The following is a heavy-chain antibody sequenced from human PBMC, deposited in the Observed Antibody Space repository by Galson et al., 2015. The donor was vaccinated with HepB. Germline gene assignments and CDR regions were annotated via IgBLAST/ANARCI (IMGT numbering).Heavy chain of an antibody. CDR2: ISSSSSYI. CDR3: ARSIAVAGTDY. D-gene: IGHD6-19*01. CDR1: GFTFSSYS. V-gene: IGHV3-21*01. Sequence: SLRLSCAASGFTFSSYSMNWVRQAPGRGLEWVSSISSSSSYIYYADSVRGRFTISRDNAKNSLYLQMNSLRAEDTAAYYCARSIAVAGTDYWGQGTLVTVSS. J-gene: IGHJ4*02.